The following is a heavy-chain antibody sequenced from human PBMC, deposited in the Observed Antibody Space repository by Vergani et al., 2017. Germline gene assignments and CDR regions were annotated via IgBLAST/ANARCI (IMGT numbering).Heavy chain of an antibody. J-gene: IGHJ4*01. V-gene: IGHV1-18*01. D-gene: IGHD3-10*01. CDR1: GYTFSNYG. CDR3: ASDSGSENKSPDF. Sequence: QVQLVQSGAEVKKPGASVKVSCKASGYTFSNYGVSWVRGAPGLGLEWLGWISGWAADTNHAQRNQGRVTMTTNSSTNTAYMDLTSLRSDNTAVNYCASDSGSENKSPDFWGQGTLVTVSS. CDR2: ISGWAADT.